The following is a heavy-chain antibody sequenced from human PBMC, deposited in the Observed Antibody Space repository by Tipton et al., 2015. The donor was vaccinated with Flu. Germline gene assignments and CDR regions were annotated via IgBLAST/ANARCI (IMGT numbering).Heavy chain of an antibody. D-gene: IGHD3-10*01. CDR1: GFTFSSYS. J-gene: IGHJ5*02. V-gene: IGHV3-21*01. Sequence: SLRLSCAASGFTFSSYSMNWVRQAPGKGLEWVSSISSSSSYIYYADSVKGRFTISRDNAKNSLYLQMNSLRAEDTAVYYCARDTMGANWFDPWGQGTLVTVSS. CDR2: ISSSSSYI. CDR3: ARDTMGANWFDP.